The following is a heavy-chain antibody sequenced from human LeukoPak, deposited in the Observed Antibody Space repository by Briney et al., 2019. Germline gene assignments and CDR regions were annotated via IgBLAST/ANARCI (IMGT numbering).Heavy chain of an antibody. CDR3: ARDYYESSGYYYDTFDL. J-gene: IGHJ3*01. V-gene: IGHV1-18*01. CDR2: ISGYNART. CDR1: GYTFSTYG. D-gene: IGHD3-22*01. Sequence: ASVKVSCKASGYTFSTYGISWVRQAPGQGLEGMGRISGYNARTHYAQKLQGRVTMTTDPSTRTAYMELRSLRSDDTAIYYCARDYYESSGYYYDTFDLWGQGTMVTVSS.